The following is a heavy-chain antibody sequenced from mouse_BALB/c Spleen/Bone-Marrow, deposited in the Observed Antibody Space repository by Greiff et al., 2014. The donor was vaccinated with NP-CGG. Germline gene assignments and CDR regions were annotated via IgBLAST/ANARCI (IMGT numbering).Heavy chain of an antibody. CDR3: ARMITTRGFDY. CDR1: GYTFTRYW. CDR2: LNPSNGHT. D-gene: IGHD2-4*01. V-gene: IGHV1S81*02. J-gene: IGHJ2*01. Sequence: QVQLKESGAELLKPGTSVKLSCKASGYTFTRYWMHWVKQRPGQGLEWIGELNPSNGHTNYNGKFKNKATVTVDKSSSTAYMQLSSLTSKDSAVYYCARMITTRGFDYWGQGTTLTVSS.